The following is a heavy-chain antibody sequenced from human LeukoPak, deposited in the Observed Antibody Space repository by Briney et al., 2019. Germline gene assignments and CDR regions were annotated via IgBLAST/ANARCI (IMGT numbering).Heavy chain of an antibody. D-gene: IGHD6-13*01. CDR1: GYTFIGYY. V-gene: IGHV1-2*02. CDR3: ARDLEQQLVRWFDP. Sequence: ASVKVSCKASGYTFIGYYMHWVRQAPGQGLEWMGWINPNSGGTKYAQKFQGRVTMTRDTSISTAYMELSRLRSDGTAVYYCARDLEQQLVRWFDPWGQGTLVTVSS. CDR2: INPNSGGT. J-gene: IGHJ5*02.